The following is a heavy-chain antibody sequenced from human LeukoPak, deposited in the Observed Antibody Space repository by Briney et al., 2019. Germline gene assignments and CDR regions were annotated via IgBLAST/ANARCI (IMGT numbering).Heavy chain of an antibody. D-gene: IGHD1-1*01. CDR3: AIVAGVPGTTRKGFDY. CDR2: IHHSGST. J-gene: IGHJ4*02. CDR1: GGSFSGYY. V-gene: IGHV4-34*01. Sequence: PSETLSLTCAVYGGSFSGYYWSWIRQPPGKGLEWLGEIHHSGSTNYNPSLKSRVTISVDTSKNQFSLKLSSVTAADTAVYYCAIVAGVPGTTRKGFDYWGQGTLVTVSS.